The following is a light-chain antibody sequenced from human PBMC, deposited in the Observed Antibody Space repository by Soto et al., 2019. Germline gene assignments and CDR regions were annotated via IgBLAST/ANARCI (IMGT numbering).Light chain of an antibody. CDR1: SSDIGAYNF. V-gene: IGLV2-14*03. CDR2: DVN. Sequence: QSVLTQPASVSGTPGQSITISCTGTSSDIGAYNFVSWYQQHPGKAPKLMLYDVNIRPSGVSNRFSGSKSGNTASLTISGLQAEDEAYYYCTSWTTSTTMTFGGGTQLTVL. CDR3: TSWTTSTTMT. J-gene: IGLJ2*01.